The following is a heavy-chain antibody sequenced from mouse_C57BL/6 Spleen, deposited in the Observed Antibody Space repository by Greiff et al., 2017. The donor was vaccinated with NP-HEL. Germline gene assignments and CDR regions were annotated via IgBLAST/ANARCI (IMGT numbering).Heavy chain of an antibody. CDR1: GFTFSDYG. V-gene: IGHV5-17*01. CDR3: APPRDWYFDV. CDR2: ISSGSSTI. Sequence: VQLKESGGGLVKPGGSLKLSCAASGFTFSDYGMHWVRQAPEKGLEWVAYISSGSSTIYYADTVKGRFTISRDNAKNTLFLQMTSLRSEDTAMYYCAPPRDWYFDVWGTGTTVTVSS. J-gene: IGHJ1*03.